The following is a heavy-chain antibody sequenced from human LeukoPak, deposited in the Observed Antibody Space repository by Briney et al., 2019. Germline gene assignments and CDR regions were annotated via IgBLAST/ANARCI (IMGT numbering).Heavy chain of an antibody. Sequence: SVKVSCKASGGTFSSYAISWVRQAPGQGLEWMGGIIPIFGTANYAQKFQGRVTITADESTSTAYMELSSLRSEDTAVYYCARLPHDYVDYDWFDPWGQGTLVTVSS. CDR2: IIPIFGTA. CDR1: GGTFSSYA. J-gene: IGHJ5*02. V-gene: IGHV1-69*13. D-gene: IGHD4-17*01. CDR3: ARLPHDYVDYDWFDP.